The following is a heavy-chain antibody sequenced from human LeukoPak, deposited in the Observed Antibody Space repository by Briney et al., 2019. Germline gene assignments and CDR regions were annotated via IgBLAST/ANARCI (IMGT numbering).Heavy chain of an antibody. Sequence: GRSLRLSCAASGFTFSSYGMHWVRQAPGKGLEWVAVIWYDGSNNYYADSVKGRFTISRDNSKNTLYLQMNSLRAEDTAVYYCARNRSPYYYDSSGYYGLGYWGQGTLVTVSS. D-gene: IGHD3-22*01. V-gene: IGHV3-33*01. CDR2: IWYDGSNN. J-gene: IGHJ4*02. CDR3: ARNRSPYYYDSSGYYGLGY. CDR1: GFTFSSYG.